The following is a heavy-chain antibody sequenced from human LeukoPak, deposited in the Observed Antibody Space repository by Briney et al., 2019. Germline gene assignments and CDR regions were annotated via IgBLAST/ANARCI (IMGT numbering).Heavy chain of an antibody. V-gene: IGHV3-7*01. D-gene: IGHD2-21*01. Sequence: GGSLRLSCAASGFKFSDFWMTWVRQTPGKGLEWVANIKEDGSEEYHVDSVKGRFTISRDNTKSSLFLQMNSLRGDDTAVYYCARVSKSICFDLWGRGTLVTVSS. CDR2: IKEDGSEE. J-gene: IGHJ2*01. CDR3: ARVSKSICFDL. CDR1: GFKFSDFW.